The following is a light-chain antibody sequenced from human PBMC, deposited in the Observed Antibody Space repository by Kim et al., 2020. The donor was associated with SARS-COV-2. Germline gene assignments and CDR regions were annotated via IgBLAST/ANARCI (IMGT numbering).Light chain of an antibody. V-gene: IGKV3-11*01. CDR1: QSVSSY. J-gene: IGKJ4*01. Sequence: SPGERATLSCRASQSVSSYLAWYQQTPGQAPRLLIYDASNRATGMPSWFSGSGSGTDLTLTISSLEPEDFAVYYCQQRSNWPQLTFGGGTKVDIK. CDR2: DAS. CDR3: QQRSNWPQLT.